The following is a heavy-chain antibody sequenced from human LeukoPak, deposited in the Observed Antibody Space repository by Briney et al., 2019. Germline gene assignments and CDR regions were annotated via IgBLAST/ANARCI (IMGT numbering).Heavy chain of an antibody. J-gene: IGHJ4*02. CDR1: GFTFSRYA. D-gene: IGHD5-12*01. CDR3: AKGSDIVATIITFDY. V-gene: IGHV3-23*01. CDR2: IIGSGGST. Sequence: GGSLRLSCARSGFTFSRYAMSWVRQAPGKGLEWVSTIIGSGGSTYYADSVKGRFTISRDNSKNTLYLQMNSLRAEDTAVYDWAKGSDIVATIITFDYWGQGTLVTVSS.